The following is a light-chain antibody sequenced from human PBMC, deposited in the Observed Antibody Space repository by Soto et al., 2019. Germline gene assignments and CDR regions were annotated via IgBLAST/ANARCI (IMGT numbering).Light chain of an antibody. CDR2: KAS. Sequence: DIQMTQSPSTLSGSVGDRVTITCRASQTISSWLAWYQQKPGKAPKLLIYKASTLKSGVPSRLSGSGSGTEFTPTISSLQPDDFATYYCQQYNSYSEAFGQGPKV. CDR1: QTISSW. J-gene: IGKJ1*01. V-gene: IGKV1-5*03. CDR3: QQYNSYSEA.